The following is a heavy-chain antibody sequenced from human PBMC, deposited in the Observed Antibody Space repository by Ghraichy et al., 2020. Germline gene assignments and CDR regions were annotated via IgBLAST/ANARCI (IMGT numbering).Heavy chain of an antibody. V-gene: IGHV4-59*01. Sequence: SETLSLTCTVSGGSISSYYWSWIRQPPGKGLEWIGYIYYSGSTNYNPSLKSRVTISVDTSKNQFSLKLSSVTAADTAVYYCAREGRRDGYTIIDYWGQGTLVTVSS. D-gene: IGHD5-24*01. CDR1: GGSISSYY. J-gene: IGHJ4*02. CDR3: AREGRRDGYTIIDY. CDR2: IYYSGST.